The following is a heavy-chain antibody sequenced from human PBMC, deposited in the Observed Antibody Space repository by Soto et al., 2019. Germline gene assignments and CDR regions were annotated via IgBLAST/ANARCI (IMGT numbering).Heavy chain of an antibody. CDR3: ARSRDGYGYSANDY. D-gene: IGHD5-18*01. J-gene: IGHJ4*02. CDR1: GFTFSSYG. V-gene: IGHV3-33*01. Sequence: GGSLRLSCAASGFTFSSYGMHWVRQAPGKGLEWVAVIWYDGSNKYYADSVKGRFTISRDNSKNTLYLQMKSLRAEDTAVYYCARSRDGYGYSANDYWGQGTLVTVSS. CDR2: IWYDGSNK.